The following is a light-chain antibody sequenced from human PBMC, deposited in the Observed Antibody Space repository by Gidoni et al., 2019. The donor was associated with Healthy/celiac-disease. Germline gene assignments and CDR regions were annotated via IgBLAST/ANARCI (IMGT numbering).Light chain of an antibody. J-gene: IGKJ4*01. CDR1: QSVSSY. Sequence: EIVSTQSPATLSLSPGESATLSCRASQSVSSYLAWYQQKPGQAPRLLIYDASNRATGIPARFSGRGSGTDFTLTISSLEPEDFAVYYCQQRSNWPSLTFGGGTKVEIK. V-gene: IGKV3-11*01. CDR2: DAS. CDR3: QQRSNWPSLT.